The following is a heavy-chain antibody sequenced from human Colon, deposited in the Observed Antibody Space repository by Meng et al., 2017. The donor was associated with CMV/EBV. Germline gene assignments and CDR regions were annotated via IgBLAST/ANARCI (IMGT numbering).Heavy chain of an antibody. CDR1: GYTFTGYG. CDR2: MRTDNGYA. D-gene: IGHD1-7*01. J-gene: IGHJ4*02. Sequence: CKASGYTFTGYGVNWVRQANGQGLEWMGYMRTDNGYADFRQKFQGRVTMRRNTSINTDYMELTGLRSEDTAVYYCARGRAPQLRYFDSWDQGTLVTVSS. V-gene: IGHV1-8*01. CDR3: ARGRAPQLRYFDS.